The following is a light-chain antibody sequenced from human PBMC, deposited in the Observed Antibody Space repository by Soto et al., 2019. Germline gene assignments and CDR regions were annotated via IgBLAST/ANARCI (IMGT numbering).Light chain of an antibody. J-gene: IGKJ2*01. V-gene: IGKV3-15*01. Sequence: EIVMTQSPATLSVSPGERATLSCRASQSVSRNLAWYQQKPGQPPRLLIYDASTRATGVPARFGGSGSGTEFILTIIGLQSEDFAVYYCQQYGDWPPDTFGQGTKVEI. CDR1: QSVSRN. CDR3: QQYGDWPPDT. CDR2: DAS.